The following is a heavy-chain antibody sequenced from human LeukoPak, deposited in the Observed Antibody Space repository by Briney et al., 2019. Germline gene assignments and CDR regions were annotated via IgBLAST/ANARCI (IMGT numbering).Heavy chain of an antibody. D-gene: IGHD6-19*01. CDR2: INSDGSST. V-gene: IGHV3-74*01. CDR3: ARECPWEHLSGWSPQDYYYGMDV. Sequence: QPGGSLRLSCAASGFTFSSYWMHWVRQAPGKGLAWVSRINSDGSSTSYADSVKGRFTISRDNAKNTLYLQMNSLRAEDTAVYYCARECPWEHLSGWSPQDYYYGMDVWGQGTTVTVSS. J-gene: IGHJ6*02. CDR1: GFTFSSYW.